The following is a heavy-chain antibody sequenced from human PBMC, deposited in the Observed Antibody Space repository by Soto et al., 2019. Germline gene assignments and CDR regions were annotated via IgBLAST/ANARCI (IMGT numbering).Heavy chain of an antibody. Sequence: GGSLRLSCVASGFSFSDYWMSWVRQAPGRGPEWVANIKFDGSVKQYVDSVRGRFSISRDNFRNSLFLQMNSLRAGDTAIYYCVKDGGYCSSATCYSPRNHYFDSWGQGTLVTVSS. J-gene: IGHJ4*02. D-gene: IGHD2-2*01. CDR2: IKFDGSVK. CDR3: VKDGGYCSSATCYSPRNHYFDS. V-gene: IGHV3-7*03. CDR1: GFSFSDYW.